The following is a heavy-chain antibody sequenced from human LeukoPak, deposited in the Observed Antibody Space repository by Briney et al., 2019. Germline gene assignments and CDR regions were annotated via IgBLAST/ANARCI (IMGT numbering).Heavy chain of an antibody. CDR2: ISGGGGST. V-gene: IGHV3-23*01. CDR1: GFTFSSYA. D-gene: IGHD1-26*01. Sequence: GGSLRLSCAASGFTFSSYAMSWVRQAPGKGLEWVSGISGGGGSTYYADSVKGRFTISRDNSKNTLYLQMNSLRAEDTAVYYCAKYSGGLPSTRPKWFDPWGRGTLATVSS. J-gene: IGHJ5*02. CDR3: AKYSGGLPSTRPKWFDP.